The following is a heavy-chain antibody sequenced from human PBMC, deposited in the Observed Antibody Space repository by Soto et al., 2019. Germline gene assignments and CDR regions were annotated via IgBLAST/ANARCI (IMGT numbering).Heavy chain of an antibody. Sequence: XVKVSCKASGGTFSSYAISWVRHAPGQGLEWMGGIIPIFGTANYAQKFQGRVTITADESTSTAYMELSSLRSEDTAVYYCASAGDLPGIAAAERALYFDYWGQGTLVTVSS. CDR3: ASAGDLPGIAAAERALYFDY. CDR2: IIPIFGTA. CDR1: GGTFSSYA. V-gene: IGHV1-69*13. D-gene: IGHD6-13*01. J-gene: IGHJ4*02.